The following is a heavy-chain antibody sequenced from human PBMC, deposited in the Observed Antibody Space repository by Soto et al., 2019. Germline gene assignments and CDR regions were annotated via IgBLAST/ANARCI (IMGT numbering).Heavy chain of an antibody. Sequence: PGGSLRLSCAASGFTFSSYAMSWVRQAPGKGLEWVSAISGSGGSTYYADSVKGRFTISRDNSKNTLYLQMNSLRAEDTAVYYCAKDLALLPVVALSNDYWGQGTLVTVSS. CDR3: AKDLALLPVVALSNDY. V-gene: IGHV3-23*01. CDR2: ISGSGGST. D-gene: IGHD5-12*01. J-gene: IGHJ4*02. CDR1: GFTFSSYA.